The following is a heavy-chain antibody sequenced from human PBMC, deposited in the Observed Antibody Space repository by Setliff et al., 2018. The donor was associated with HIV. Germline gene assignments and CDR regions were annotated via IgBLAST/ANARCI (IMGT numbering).Heavy chain of an antibody. CDR3: ARAVVPTYYDVLTGYVYYMDV. V-gene: IGHV1-69*13. CDR1: GGRFSNYG. Sequence: SVKVSCKASGGRFSNYGISWVRQAPGQGLEWMGGIIPIFGTTNYAQMFQGRVTMTADESTSTAYMELSSLRSEDAAVYYCARAVVPTYYDVLTGYVYYMDVWGKGTTVTVSS. CDR2: IIPIFGTT. J-gene: IGHJ6*03. D-gene: IGHD3-9*01.